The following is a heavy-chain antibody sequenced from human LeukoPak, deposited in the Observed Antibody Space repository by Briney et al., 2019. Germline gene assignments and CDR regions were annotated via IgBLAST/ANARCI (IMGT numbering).Heavy chain of an antibody. V-gene: IGHV3-9*01. CDR1: GFTFDDYA. CDR2: ISWDSGSI. Sequence: GRSLRLSCAASGFTFDDYAMHRVRQAPGKGLEWVSGISWDSGSIGYADSVKGRFTISRDNAKNSLYLQMNSLRAEDTALYYCAKGGSSRPIFNWFDPWGQGTLVTVSS. J-gene: IGHJ5*02. D-gene: IGHD6-13*01. CDR3: AKGGSSRPIFNWFDP.